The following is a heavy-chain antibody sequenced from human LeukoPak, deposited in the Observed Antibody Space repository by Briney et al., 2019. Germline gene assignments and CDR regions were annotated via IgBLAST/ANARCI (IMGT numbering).Heavy chain of an antibody. J-gene: IGHJ4*02. Sequence: ASVKVSCKASGYTFTGYYMHWVRQAPGQGLEWMGWINPNSGGTNYVQKFQGRVTMTRDTSISTAYMELSRLRSDDTAVYYCARERYFDWFRTYYFDYWGQGTLVTVSS. CDR2: INPNSGGT. CDR3: ARERYFDWFRTYYFDY. V-gene: IGHV1-2*02. D-gene: IGHD3-9*01. CDR1: GYTFTGYY.